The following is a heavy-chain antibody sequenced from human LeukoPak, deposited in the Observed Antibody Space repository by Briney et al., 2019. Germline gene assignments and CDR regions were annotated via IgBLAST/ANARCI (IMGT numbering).Heavy chain of an antibody. CDR3: ASYIVVVPAAMGGAFDI. CDR2: IKQDGSEK. D-gene: IGHD2-2*01. CDR1: GFTFSSYW. J-gene: IGHJ3*02. Sequence: PGGSLRLSCAASGFTFSSYWMSWVRQAPGKGLEWVANIKQDGSEKYYVDSVKGRFTISRDNAKNSLYLQMNSLRAEDTAVYYCASYIVVVPAAMGGAFDIWGQGTMVTVSS. V-gene: IGHV3-7*01.